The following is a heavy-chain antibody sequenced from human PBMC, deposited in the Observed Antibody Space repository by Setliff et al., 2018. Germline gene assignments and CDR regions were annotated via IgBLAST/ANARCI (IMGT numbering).Heavy chain of an antibody. CDR3: ARTCSGSGCYAGLES. D-gene: IGHD2-15*01. CDR2: IYTGGST. V-gene: IGHV3-53*05. Sequence: PGGSLRLSCAASGFTVTSNYMSWVRQAPGKGLEWVSVIYTGGSTYYADSVKDRFIISRDNSKNTVYLQMNSLRPEDTAVYYCARTCSGSGCYAGLESWGQGTPVTVSS. CDR1: GFTVTSNY. J-gene: IGHJ4*02.